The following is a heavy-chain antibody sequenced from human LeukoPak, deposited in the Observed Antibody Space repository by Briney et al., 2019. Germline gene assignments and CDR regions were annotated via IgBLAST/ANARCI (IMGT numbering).Heavy chain of an antibody. D-gene: IGHD1-26*01. CDR2: IYYSGST. V-gene: IGHV4-59*08. J-gene: IGHJ4*02. CDR3: ASLSGSYSSPFDY. Sequence: SETLSLTCTVSGGSISSYYWSWIRQPPGKGLEWIGYIYYSGSTNYNPSLKSRVTISVDTSKNQFSLKLSSVTAADTAVYYCASLSGSYSSPFDYWGQGTLVTVSS. CDR1: GGSISSYY.